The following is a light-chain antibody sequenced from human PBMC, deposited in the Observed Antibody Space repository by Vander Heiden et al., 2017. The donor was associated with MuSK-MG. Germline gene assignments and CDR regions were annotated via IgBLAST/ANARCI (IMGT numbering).Light chain of an antibody. Sequence: EIVMTQSPATLSVSPGERATLSCRASQSVSSNLAWYQQKPGQAPRLLIYGASTRAMGPPARSSASASEPEFTRTISRRQSEDFTVYYCPQCNNSDRLTFGGGTKVEIK. CDR1: QSVSSN. CDR2: GAS. CDR3: PQCNNSDRLT. V-gene: IGKV3-15*01. J-gene: IGKJ4*01.